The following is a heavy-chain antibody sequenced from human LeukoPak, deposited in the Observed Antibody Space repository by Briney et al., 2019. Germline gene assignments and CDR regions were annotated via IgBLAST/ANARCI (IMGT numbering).Heavy chain of an antibody. CDR1: VYIYTSYG. D-gene: IGHD3-22*01. CDR2: IRVYNCNK. CDR3: ARVPLGITMIVVVMKDRTRSDISFDY. V-gene: IGHV1-18*01. J-gene: IGHJ4*02. Sequence: ASVKVSCKSSVYIYTSYGTNWVRQPRAQGLEWMGWIRVYNCNKKYEQKLQGRVTMSTDSSTSTAYLELRSLRSYDTAVYYCARVPLGITMIVVVMKDRTRSDISFDYWGQGTLVTVSS.